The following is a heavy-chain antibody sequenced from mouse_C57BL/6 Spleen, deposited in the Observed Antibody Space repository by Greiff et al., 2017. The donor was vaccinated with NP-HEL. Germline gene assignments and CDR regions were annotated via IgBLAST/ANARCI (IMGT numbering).Heavy chain of an antibody. D-gene: IGHD2-4*01. V-gene: IGHV1-82*01. J-gene: IGHJ3*01. CDR1: GYAFSSSW. CDR2: IYPGDGDT. Sequence: QVQLQQSGPELVKPGASVKISCKASGYAFSSSWMNWVKQRPGQGLEWIGRIYPGDGDTNYNGKFKGKATLTADKSSSTAYMQLSSLTSEDSAVYFCARGVYYDYGFAYWGQGTLVTVSA. CDR3: ARGVYYDYGFAY.